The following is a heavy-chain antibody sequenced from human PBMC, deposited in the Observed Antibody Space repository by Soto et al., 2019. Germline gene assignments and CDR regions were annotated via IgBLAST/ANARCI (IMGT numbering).Heavy chain of an antibody. CDR2: ISGSGGST. CDR1: GFTFSSYA. V-gene: IGHV3-23*01. CDR3: AKGGVLRFLEWSRTHDAFDI. D-gene: IGHD3-3*01. J-gene: IGHJ3*02. Sequence: PGGSLRLSCAASGFTFSSYAMSWVRQAPGKGLEWLSAISGSGGSTYYADSVKGRFTISRDNSKNTLYLQMNSLRAEDTAVYYCAKGGVLRFLEWSRTHDAFDIWGQGTMVTVSS.